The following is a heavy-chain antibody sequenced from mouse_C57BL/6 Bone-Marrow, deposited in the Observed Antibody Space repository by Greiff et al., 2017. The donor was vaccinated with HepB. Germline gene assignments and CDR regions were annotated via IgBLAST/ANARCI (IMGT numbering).Heavy chain of an antibody. Sequence: VQLQQSGAELVKPGASVKMSCKASGYTFTSYWITWVKQRPGQGLEWIGDIYPGSGSTNYNEKFKSKATLTVDTSSSTAYMQLSSLTSEDSAVYYCARRLIYPYAMDYWGQGTSVTVSS. CDR1: GYTFTSYW. V-gene: IGHV1-55*01. J-gene: IGHJ4*01. CDR2: IYPGSGST. D-gene: IGHD2-1*01. CDR3: ARRLIYPYAMDY.